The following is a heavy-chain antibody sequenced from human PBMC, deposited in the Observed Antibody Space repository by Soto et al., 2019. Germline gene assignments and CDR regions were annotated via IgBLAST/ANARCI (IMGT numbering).Heavy chain of an antibody. V-gene: IGHV1-69*01. J-gene: IGHJ3*02. D-gene: IGHD6-19*01. Sequence: QVQLVQSGAEVQKPGSSVKVSCKASGGTFSSYAISWVRQAPGQGLEWMGGIIPIFGTANYAQKFQGRVTITADESTSTAYMELSSLRSEDTAVYYCARGGSIAVAGSHDAFDIWGQGTMVTVSS. CDR2: IIPIFGTA. CDR3: ARGGSIAVAGSHDAFDI. CDR1: GGTFSSYA.